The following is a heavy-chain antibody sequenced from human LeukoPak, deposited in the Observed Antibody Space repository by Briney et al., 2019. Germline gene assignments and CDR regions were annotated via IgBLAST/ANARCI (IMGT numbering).Heavy chain of an antibody. J-gene: IGHJ4*02. Sequence: GGSLRLSCAASGFTFSSYSMNWVRQAPGKGLEWVSVIYSGGSTYYADSVKGRFTISRDNSKNTLYLQMNSLRAEDTAVYYCARDRGSGSYYPRSFDYWGQGTLVTVSS. CDR3: ARDRGSGSYYPRSFDY. V-gene: IGHV3-53*01. CDR1: GFTFSSYS. CDR2: IYSGGST. D-gene: IGHD3-10*01.